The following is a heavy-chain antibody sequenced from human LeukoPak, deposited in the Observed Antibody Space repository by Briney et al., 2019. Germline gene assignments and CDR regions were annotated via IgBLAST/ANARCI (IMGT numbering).Heavy chain of an antibody. CDR2: ISSSGSTI. V-gene: IGHV3-11*01. J-gene: IGHJ4*02. Sequence: PGGSLRLSCAASGFTFSDYYMSWIRQAPGKGLEWVSYISSSGSTIYYADSVKGRFTISRDNAKNSLYLQMNSLRAEDTAVYYCARDSWFGGTANYFDYWGQGTLVTVSS. CDR3: ARDSWFGGTANYFDY. D-gene: IGHD3-3*01. CDR1: GFTFSDYY.